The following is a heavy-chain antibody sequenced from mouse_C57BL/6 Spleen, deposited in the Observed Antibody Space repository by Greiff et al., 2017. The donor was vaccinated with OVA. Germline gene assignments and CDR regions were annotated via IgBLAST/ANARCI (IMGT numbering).Heavy chain of an antibody. CDR1: GFTFSSYT. CDR2: ISGGGGNT. V-gene: IGHV5-9*01. CDR3: AREGYGIFDY. D-gene: IGHD2-1*01. Sequence: EVQLVESGGGLVKPGGSLKLSCAASGFTFSSYTMSWVRQTPEKRLEWVATISGGGGNTYYPDSVKGRFTISRDNAKNTLYLQMSSLRSEDTALYYCAREGYGIFDYWGQGTTLTVSS. J-gene: IGHJ2*01.